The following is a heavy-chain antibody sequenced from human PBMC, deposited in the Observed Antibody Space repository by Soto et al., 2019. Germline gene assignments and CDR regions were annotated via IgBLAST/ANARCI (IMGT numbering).Heavy chain of an antibody. CDR3: ARIQYRTYYYYYGMDV. Sequence: GESLKISCKGSGYSFTSYWIGWVRQMPGKGLEWMGRIDPSDSYTNYSPSFQGHVTISADKSISTAYLQWSSLKASDTAMYYCARIQYRTYYYYYGMDVWGQGTTVTVSS. CDR2: IDPSDSYT. D-gene: IGHD4-4*01. V-gene: IGHV5-10-1*01. CDR1: GYSFTSYW. J-gene: IGHJ6*02.